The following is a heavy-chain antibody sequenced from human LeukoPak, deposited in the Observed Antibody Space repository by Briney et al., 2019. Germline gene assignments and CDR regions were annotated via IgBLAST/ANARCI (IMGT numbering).Heavy chain of an antibody. CDR2: IGSSGSTI. CDR1: GFTFSSYE. V-gene: IGHV3-48*03. D-gene: IGHD3-10*01. Sequence: GGSLRLSCAASGFTFSSYEMNWVRQAPGKGLEWVSYIGSSGSTIYYADSVKGRFTISRDNAKSSLYLQMNSLRAEDTAVYYCARTYYYGSGSSYYYYYGMDVWGQGTTVTVSS. CDR3: ARTYYYGSGSSYYYYYGMDV. J-gene: IGHJ6*02.